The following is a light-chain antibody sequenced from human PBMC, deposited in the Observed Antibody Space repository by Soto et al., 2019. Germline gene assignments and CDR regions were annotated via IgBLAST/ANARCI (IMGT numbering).Light chain of an antibody. V-gene: IGKV3-15*01. CDR3: QQYHTWPIT. CDR1: QSVSSY. CDR2: DAS. J-gene: IGKJ4*01. Sequence: EIVLTQSPATLSLSPGERATLSCRASQSVSSYLAWYQQKPGQAPRLLIYDASNRATGIPARFSGSGSGTELTLTISSMKSEDCEIYYCQQYHTWPITFGGGTKVDIK.